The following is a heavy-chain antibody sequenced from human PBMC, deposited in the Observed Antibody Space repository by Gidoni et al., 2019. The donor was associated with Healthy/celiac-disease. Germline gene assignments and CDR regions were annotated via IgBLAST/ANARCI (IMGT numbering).Heavy chain of an antibody. D-gene: IGHD1-1*01. CDR3: ARDFPWNGPNWYFDL. J-gene: IGHJ2*01. CDR2: QDGSEK. V-gene: IGHV3-7*01. Sequence: QDGSEKYYVDSVKGRFTISRDNAKNSLYLQMNSLRAEDTAVYYCARDFPWNGPNWYFDLWGRGTLVTVSS.